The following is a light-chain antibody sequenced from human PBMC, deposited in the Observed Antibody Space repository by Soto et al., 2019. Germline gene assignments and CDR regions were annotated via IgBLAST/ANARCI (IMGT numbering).Light chain of an antibody. V-gene: IGKV3-20*01. CDR3: QQYGSSGT. CDR1: QSVSSRY. J-gene: IGKJ1*01. Sequence: EIVLTQSPGTLSLSPGESATLSCRASQSVSSRYLGWYQQRPGQAPRLLIYGASNRATGIPDRFSGSGSGTDFTLTISRLEPEDFAVYYCQQYGSSGTFGQGTKVDIK. CDR2: GAS.